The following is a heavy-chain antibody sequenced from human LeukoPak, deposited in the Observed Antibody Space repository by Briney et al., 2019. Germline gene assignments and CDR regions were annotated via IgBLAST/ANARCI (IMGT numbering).Heavy chain of an antibody. J-gene: IGHJ4*02. CDR3: ATYSGYDRIFDY. CDR2: ISGSSSAM. V-gene: IGHV3-48*01. D-gene: IGHD5-12*01. Sequence: GGSLRLSCAASGFTFSTYGMSWVRQAPGKGLEWLSYISGSSSAMNYADSVKGRFTISRDNAKNSLFPQMNSLRAEDTAVYYCATYSGYDRIFDYWGQGTLVTVSS. CDR1: GFTFSTYG.